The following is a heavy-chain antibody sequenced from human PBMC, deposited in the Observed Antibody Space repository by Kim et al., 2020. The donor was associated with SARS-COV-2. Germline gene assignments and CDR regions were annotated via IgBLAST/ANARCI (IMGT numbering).Heavy chain of an antibody. D-gene: IGHD5-18*01. J-gene: IGHJ3*02. CDR3: ARSRGGRGYSYGWEGAFDI. V-gene: IGHV3-30*07. Sequence: GRFTISRDNSKNTLYLQMNSLRAEDTAVYYCARSRGGRGYSYGWEGAFDIWGQGTMVTVSS.